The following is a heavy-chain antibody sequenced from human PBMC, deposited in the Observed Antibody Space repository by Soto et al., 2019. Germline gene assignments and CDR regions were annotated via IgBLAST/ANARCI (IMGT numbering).Heavy chain of an antibody. V-gene: IGHV2-5*02. CDR3: AHRRRPYSGSFYGWFDP. CDR1: GFSLSTSGVG. Sequence: QITLKESGPTLVKPTQTLTLTCTFSGFSLSTSGVGVGWIRQPPGQALEWLALIYWDDDKRYSPSLKSRLNITKYTAKNQVVRTMTNMDPVDTATYYCAHRRRPYSGSFYGWFDPWGQGTLVTVSS. D-gene: IGHD1-26*01. CDR2: IYWDDDK. J-gene: IGHJ5*02.